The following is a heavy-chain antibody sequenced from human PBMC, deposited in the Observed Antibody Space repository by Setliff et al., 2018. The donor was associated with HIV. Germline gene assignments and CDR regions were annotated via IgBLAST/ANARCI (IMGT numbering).Heavy chain of an antibody. CDR2: IYYSGST. CDR3: AREGIAVAVLDY. D-gene: IGHD6-19*01. Sequence: LSLTCTVSGGSVSSGDYYWSWIRQPPGKGLEWIGYIYYSGSTYYNPSLKSRVTISVDTSKNQFSLKLSSVTAADTAVYYCAREGIAVAVLDYWGQGTLVTVS. V-gene: IGHV4-30-4*08. CDR1: GGSVSSGDYY. J-gene: IGHJ4*02.